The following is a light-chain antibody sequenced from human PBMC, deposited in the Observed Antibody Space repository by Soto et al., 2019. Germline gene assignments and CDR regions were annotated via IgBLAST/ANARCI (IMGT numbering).Light chain of an antibody. Sequence: DIVMTQSPLSLSVSPGEPASISCRSSQSLQYSNGYNFLDWYLQRPGQSPQLLIYLGCNRASGVPDRFSGSGSGTDFTLKISRVEAEDVGVYYCRQALQTWTFGQGTKVEIK. J-gene: IGKJ1*01. CDR1: QSLQYSNGYNF. CDR3: RQALQTWT. CDR2: LGC. V-gene: IGKV2-28*01.